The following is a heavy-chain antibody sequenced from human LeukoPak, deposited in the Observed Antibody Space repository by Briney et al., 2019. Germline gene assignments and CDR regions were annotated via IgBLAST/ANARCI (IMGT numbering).Heavy chain of an antibody. J-gene: IGHJ6*02. CDR1: GFTFSSYG. Sequence: GGSLRLSCAASGFTFSSYGMHWVRQAPGKGLEWVAVISYDGSNKYYADSVKGRFTISRDNSKNTLYLQMNSLRAEDTAVYYCAKDGRSSWYGPYYYYGMDVWGQGTTVTVSS. CDR2: ISYDGSNK. D-gene: IGHD6-13*01. CDR3: AKDGRSSWYGPYYYYGMDV. V-gene: IGHV3-30*18.